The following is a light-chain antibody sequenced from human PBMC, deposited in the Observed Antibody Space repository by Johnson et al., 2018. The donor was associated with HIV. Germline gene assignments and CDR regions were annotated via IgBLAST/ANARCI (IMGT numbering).Light chain of an antibody. CDR2: EDK. J-gene: IGLJ1*01. Sequence: QSVLTQPPSVSAAPGQKVSISCSGSSSNIGNNHVSWYQQFPGAAPKLLIYEDKKRPSGIPDRFSGSKSGTSATLGITGLQTGDEADYYCGTWDSSLSSPRVFGTGTKVTVL. CDR3: GTWDSSLSSPRV. CDR1: SSNIGNNH. V-gene: IGLV1-51*02.